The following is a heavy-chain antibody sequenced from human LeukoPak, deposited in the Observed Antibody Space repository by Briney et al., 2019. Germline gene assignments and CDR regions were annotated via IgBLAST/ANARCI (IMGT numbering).Heavy chain of an antibody. D-gene: IGHD3-22*01. CDR3: AKTRSYYYDSSGYRDAFDI. Sequence: GESLKISCKGSGYSFTSYWIGWVRPMPGKGLEWMGIIYPGYSDTRYSPSFQGQVTISADKSISTAYLQWSSLKASDTAMYYCAKTRSYYYDSSGYRDAFDIWGQGTMVTVSS. J-gene: IGHJ3*02. CDR2: IYPGYSDT. CDR1: GYSFTSYW. V-gene: IGHV5-51*01.